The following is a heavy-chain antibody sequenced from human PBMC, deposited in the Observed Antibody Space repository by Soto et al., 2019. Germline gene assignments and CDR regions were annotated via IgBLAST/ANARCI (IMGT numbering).Heavy chain of an antibody. CDR1: GFTFSSYW. CDR2: IKYDGSEK. Sequence: GGSLRLSCAASGFTFSSYWMSWVRQAPGRGLEWMANIKYDGSEKYYVDSVKGRLTISRDNAKNSLYLQMNSLRAEDTAVYYCASSPHKDSRPDYWGQGTLVTVSS. J-gene: IGHJ4*02. D-gene: IGHD3-22*01. CDR3: ASSPHKDSRPDY. V-gene: IGHV3-7*03.